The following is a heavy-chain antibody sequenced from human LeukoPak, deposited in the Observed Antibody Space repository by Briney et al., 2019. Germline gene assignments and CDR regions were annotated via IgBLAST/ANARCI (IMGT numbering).Heavy chain of an antibody. J-gene: IGHJ3*02. CDR3: ARVLAGGLHPDAFDI. V-gene: IGHV1-69*05. CDR2: IIPIFGTA. CDR1: GGTFSSYA. Sequence: SVKVSCKASGGTFSSYAISWVRQAPGQGLEWMGGIIPIFGTANYAQKFQGRVTITTDESTSTAYMELSSLRSEDTAVYYCARVLAGGLHPDAFDIWGQGTMVTVSS. D-gene: IGHD1-14*01.